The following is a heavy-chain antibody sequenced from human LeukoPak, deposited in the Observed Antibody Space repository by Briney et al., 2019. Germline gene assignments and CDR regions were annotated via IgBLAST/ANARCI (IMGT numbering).Heavy chain of an antibody. J-gene: IGHJ4*02. D-gene: IGHD2-2*01. CDR3: AKGGSPAMLDY. CDR1: GFTFSSYG. CDR2: IPYDGSNK. V-gene: IGHV3-30*02. Sequence: GGSLKLSCAASGFTFSSYGMHWVRQAPGKGLECVAFIPYDGSNKYYPDSLKGRFTISRYNSKNTLYLQMNSLRADDTAVYYCAKGGSPAMLDYWGQGTLVAVSS.